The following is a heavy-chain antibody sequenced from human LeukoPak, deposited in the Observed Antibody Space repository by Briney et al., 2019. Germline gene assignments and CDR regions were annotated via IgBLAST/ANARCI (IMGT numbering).Heavy chain of an antibody. CDR2: INPNSGGT. CDR1: GYTFTVYY. V-gene: IGHV1-2*02. CDR3: ARGSDRIDY. Sequence: ASVTVSFKASGYTFTVYYMHWVRQAPGQGLEWMGWINPNSGGTNYAQKFPGRVTMTRDTSISTAYMELSRLRSDDTAVYYCARGSDRIDYWCQGTLVTVSS. D-gene: IGHD2-15*01. J-gene: IGHJ4*02.